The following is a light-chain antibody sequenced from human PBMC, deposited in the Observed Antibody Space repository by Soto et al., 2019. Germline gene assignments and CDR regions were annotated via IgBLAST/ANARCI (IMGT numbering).Light chain of an antibody. CDR2: GNS. J-gene: IGLJ2*01. CDR1: SSNIGAGYD. V-gene: IGLV1-40*01. CDR3: QSYDSSLSAHVV. Sequence: QSVLTQPPSVSGAPGQRVTISCTGSSSNIGAGYDVHWYRQLPGTAPKLLIYGNSNRPSGVPDRFSGSKSGTSASLAITGLQAEDEADYYCQSYDSSLSAHVVFGGGTKLTV.